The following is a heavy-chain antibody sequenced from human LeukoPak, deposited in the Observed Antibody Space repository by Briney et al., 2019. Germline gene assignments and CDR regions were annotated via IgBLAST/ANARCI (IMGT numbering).Heavy chain of an antibody. Sequence: SETLSLTCTVSGGSVTNDNYFWSWIRQPPGKGLEWIGEINHSGSTNYNPSLKSRVTISVDTSKNQFSLKLSSVTAADTAVYYCARGGFEEQLPLDYWGQGTLVTVSS. CDR3: ARGGFEEQLPLDY. V-gene: IGHV4-34*01. J-gene: IGHJ4*02. CDR2: INHSGST. D-gene: IGHD6-6*01. CDR1: GGSVTNDNYF.